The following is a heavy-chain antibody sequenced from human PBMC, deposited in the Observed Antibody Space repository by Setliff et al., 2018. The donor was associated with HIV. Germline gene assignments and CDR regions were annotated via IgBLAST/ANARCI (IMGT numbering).Heavy chain of an antibody. V-gene: IGHV4-34*01. D-gene: IGHD6-13*01. J-gene: IGHJ4*01. CDR1: GGSFSGYY. CDR3: VRGRDYGSSWSRPFYFDF. CDR2: VNHSGDT. Sequence: SETLSLTCAVYGGSFSGYYWSWIRQSPGKDLEWIGEVNHSGDTTYNPSLKSRVTMSVGTSKNQFSLELSSLTSADTAIYYCVRGRDYGSSWSRPFYFDFWGHGNLVTVSS.